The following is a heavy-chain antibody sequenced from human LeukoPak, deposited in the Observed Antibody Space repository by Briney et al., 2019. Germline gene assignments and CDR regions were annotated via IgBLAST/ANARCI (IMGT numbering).Heavy chain of an antibody. V-gene: IGHV3-30*02. CDR3: AKDLPFCSITSCSTDGGFDY. J-gene: IGHJ4*02. CDR1: GFTFSSYG. Sequence: PGGSLRLSCAASGFTFSSYGMHWVRQAPGKGLEWVTFIRYDGSNKYYADSVKGRFTISRDNSKHTLYLQMNSLRPEDTAVYYCAKDLPFCSITSCSTDGGFDYWGQGTLVTVSS. CDR2: IRYDGSNK. D-gene: IGHD2-2*02.